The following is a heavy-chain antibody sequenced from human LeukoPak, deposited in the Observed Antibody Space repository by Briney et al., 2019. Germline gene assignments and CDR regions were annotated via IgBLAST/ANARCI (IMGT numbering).Heavy chain of an antibody. CDR1: GFTFSSYS. D-gene: IGHD1-14*01. J-gene: IGHJ5*02. Sequence: QPGGSPRLSCVVSGFTFSSYSMNWVRQAPGKGLEWVSYISSSSSTIYYADSVKGRFTISRDNAKNSLYLQMNSLRDGGTAVYYCARATGHWFDPWGQGTLVTVSS. CDR2: ISSSSSTI. CDR3: ARATGHWFDP. V-gene: IGHV3-48*02.